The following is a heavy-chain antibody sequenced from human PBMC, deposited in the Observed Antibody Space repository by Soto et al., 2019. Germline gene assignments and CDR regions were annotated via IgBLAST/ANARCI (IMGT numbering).Heavy chain of an antibody. CDR3: ATRSPAFDF. CDR1: GATVDTFINYG. J-gene: IGHJ4*02. V-gene: IGHV1-69*13. CDR2: IIPVFGTP. Sequence: SVKVSCKASGATVDTFINYGVTWVRQAPGHGLEWMGGIIPVFGTPHYAQKFQGRGTISADESTRTAYMELSSLRSDDTALYYCATRSPAFDFWXQXTLVTVSS.